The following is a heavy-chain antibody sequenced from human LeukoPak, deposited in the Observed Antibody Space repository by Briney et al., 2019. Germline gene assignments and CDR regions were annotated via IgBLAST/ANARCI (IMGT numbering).Heavy chain of an antibody. CDR3: AKGGGYEAQYYYYYMDV. CDR1: GFTFSSYG. V-gene: IGHV3-30*02. Sequence: GGSLRLSCAASGFTFSSYGMHWVRQAPGKGLEWVAFIRYDGSNKYYADSVKGRFTISRDNSKNTLYLQMNSLRAEDTAVFYCAKGGGYEAQYYYYYMDVWGKGTTVTISS. CDR2: IRYDGSNK. D-gene: IGHD5-12*01. J-gene: IGHJ6*03.